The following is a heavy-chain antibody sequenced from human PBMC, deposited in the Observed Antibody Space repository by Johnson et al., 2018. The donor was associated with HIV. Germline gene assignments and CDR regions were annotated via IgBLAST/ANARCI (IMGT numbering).Heavy chain of an antibody. CDR1: GFTFTTYG. CDR3: AGAPTYYNFWSGTSGAFDI. J-gene: IGHJ3*02. V-gene: IGHV3-33*05. D-gene: IGHD3-3*01. CDR2: ISYDGSNK. Sequence: PGGSLRLSCAASGFTFTTYGMHWVRQAPGKGLEWVAVISYDGSNKYYADSVKGRFTISRDNSKNSLYLQMNSLRAEDTAVYYCAGAPTYYNFWSGTSGAFDIWGQGTMVTVSS.